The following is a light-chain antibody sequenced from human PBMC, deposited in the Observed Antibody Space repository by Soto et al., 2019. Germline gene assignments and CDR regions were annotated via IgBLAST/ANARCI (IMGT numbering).Light chain of an antibody. Sequence: IQLTQSPSSLSASVGDRVSITCRASQGMNDFLNWYKQAPGKAPELLIYRASNLATGVPPRFSGAQSVTEFTLTISGLQPEDFTTYFCLQTYMVPLVFGGGTKVEMK. J-gene: IGKJ4*01. CDR3: LQTYMVPLV. V-gene: IGKV1-39*01. CDR1: QGMNDF. CDR2: RAS.